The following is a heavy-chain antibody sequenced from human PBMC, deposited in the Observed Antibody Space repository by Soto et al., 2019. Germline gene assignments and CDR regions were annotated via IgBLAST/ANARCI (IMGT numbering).Heavy chain of an antibody. CDR2: ISSSSSTI. Sequence: GGSLRLSCAASGFTFSSYSMNWVRQAPGKGLEWVSYISSSSSTIYYADSVKGRFTISRDNAKNSLYLHMNSLRAEDTAVYYCARESIVYCSSTSCDYYYYGIDVWGQGTTVTVSS. D-gene: IGHD2-2*01. CDR1: GFTFSSYS. V-gene: IGHV3-48*04. CDR3: ARESIVYCSSTSCDYYYYGIDV. J-gene: IGHJ6*02.